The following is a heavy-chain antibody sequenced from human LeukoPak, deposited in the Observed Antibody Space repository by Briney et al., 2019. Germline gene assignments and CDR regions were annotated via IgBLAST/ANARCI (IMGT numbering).Heavy chain of an antibody. V-gene: IGHV4-39*01. D-gene: IGHD1-26*01. J-gene: IGHJ4*02. Sequence: PSKTLSLTCSVSGGSISSSRYYWDWVRQPPGKGLEWIGNIYYSGSTHYNSSLRSRVSISVDTSKNQFSLKLTSVTAADTAVYYCARHWFSGSYYPRYDVWGQGTLVTVSS. CDR1: GGSISSSRYY. CDR3: ARHWFSGSYYPRYDV. CDR2: IYYSGST.